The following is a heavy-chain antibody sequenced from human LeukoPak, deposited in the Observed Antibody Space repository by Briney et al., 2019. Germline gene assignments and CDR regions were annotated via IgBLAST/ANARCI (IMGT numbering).Heavy chain of an antibody. J-gene: IGHJ4*02. CDR1: GFNFANHA. V-gene: IGHV3-23*01. Sequence: GGSLRLSCAASGFNFANHAMSWVRQTAGKGLEWVSAISGGGDITYYADSVKGRFTISRDNSKDTLFLQMHGLRPGDTAVYYCVREDTPATANYWGQGTLVTISS. CDR3: VREDTPATANY. CDR2: ISGGGDIT. D-gene: IGHD2-21*02.